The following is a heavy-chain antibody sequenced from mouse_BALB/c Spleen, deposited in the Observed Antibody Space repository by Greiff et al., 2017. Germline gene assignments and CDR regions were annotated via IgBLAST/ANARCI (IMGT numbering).Heavy chain of an antibody. CDR2: LWAGGST. Sequence: VHLVESGPGLVAPSQSLSITCTVSGFSFTSYGVHWVRQPLGKGLEWLGVLWAGGSTNYNSALMSRLSISKDNSKSQVFLKMNSLQTDDTAMYYCARDSLYYGSSYFDYWGQGTTLTVSS. V-gene: IGHV2-9*02. J-gene: IGHJ2*01. CDR1: GFSFTSYG. CDR3: ARDSLYYGSSYFDY. D-gene: IGHD1-1*01.